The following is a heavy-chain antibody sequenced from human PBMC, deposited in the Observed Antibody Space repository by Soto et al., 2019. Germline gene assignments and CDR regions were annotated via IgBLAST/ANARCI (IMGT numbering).Heavy chain of an antibody. CDR1: GYTFTHYY. V-gene: IGHV1-46*01. CDR3: ASCPIYGGDSYFAY. D-gene: IGHD2-21*01. CDR2: INPDTGTT. Sequence: QVQLVQSGAEVRKPGASVKLSCQASGYTFTHYYIHWVRQAPGQGLEWLGIINPDTGTTSYAQTFKGRVTLTTDTSASTVYLELSGLADEDTAVYYCASCPIYGGDSYFAYWGQGTLVTVSS. J-gene: IGHJ4*02.